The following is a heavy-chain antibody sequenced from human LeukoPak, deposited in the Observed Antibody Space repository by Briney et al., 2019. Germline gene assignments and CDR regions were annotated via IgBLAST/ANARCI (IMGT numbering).Heavy chain of an antibody. CDR1: GGSISSSSYY. CDR2: FYYSGNT. J-gene: IGHJ3*02. Sequence: SETLSLTCTVSGGSISSSSYYWGWIRQPPGKGLEWIGSFYYSGNTYYNPSLKSRVTISVDTSKNQFSLKLSSVTAADTAVYYCARLGSSDAFDIWSQGTMVTVSS. D-gene: IGHD1-26*01. CDR3: ARLGSSDAFDI. V-gene: IGHV4-39*01.